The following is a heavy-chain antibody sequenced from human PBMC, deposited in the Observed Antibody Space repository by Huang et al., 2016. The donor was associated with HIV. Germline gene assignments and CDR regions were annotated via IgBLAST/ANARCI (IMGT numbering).Heavy chain of an antibody. D-gene: IGHD2-15*01. CDR1: GDSISRGGYL. V-gene: IGHV4-30-4*08. CDR3: ARDRITQCNGGRCYSDWSDP. J-gene: IGHJ5*02. Sequence: QVQLQESGPGPVKPSQTLSLTCNVPGDSISRGGYLWSWIRQSPGKGLEGIGSIYYTGTTSYNPARRSRVTMSVDTSKNQFSLRWTSLTAEDTAVYYCARDRITQCNGGRCYSDWSDPWGQGTLVIVSS. CDR2: IYYTGTT.